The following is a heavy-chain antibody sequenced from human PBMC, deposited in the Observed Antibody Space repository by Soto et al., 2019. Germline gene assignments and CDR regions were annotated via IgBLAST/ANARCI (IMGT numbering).Heavy chain of an antibody. Sequence: QLQLQESGPGLVKPSETLSLTCTVSGGSISSSSYYWGWIRQPPGKGLEWIGSLYYSGSTYYNPSLKSRVTSSADTPTTQHSRKVTSVPAADTAVYYCARRREGGYSYGPFDCWGQGTLVTVSS. D-gene: IGHD5-18*01. CDR1: GGSISSSSYY. CDR3: ARRREGGYSYGPFDC. J-gene: IGHJ4*02. V-gene: IGHV4-39*01. CDR2: LYYSGST.